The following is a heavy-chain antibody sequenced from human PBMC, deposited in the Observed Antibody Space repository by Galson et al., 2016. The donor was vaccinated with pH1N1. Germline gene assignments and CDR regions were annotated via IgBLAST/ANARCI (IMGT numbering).Heavy chain of an antibody. CDR3: AHREMLRGAPVFGY. D-gene: IGHD3-10*01. CDR1: GFSLTTREVG. V-gene: IGHV2-5*02. J-gene: IGHJ4*02. Sequence: PALVKPTQTVTLTCTFSGFSLTTREVGVGWFRQPPGKALEWLALIYWDDAKRYSPSLRTRLTITKDTSDDQVVLTMTSMDPVGTATYFCAHREMLRGAPVFGYWGQGTLVTVSS. CDR2: IYWDDAK.